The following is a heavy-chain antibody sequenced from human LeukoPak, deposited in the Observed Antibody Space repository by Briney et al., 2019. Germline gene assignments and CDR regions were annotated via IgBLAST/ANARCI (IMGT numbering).Heavy chain of an antibody. Sequence: ASVKVSCKASGYTFTGYYMHWVRQAPGQGLEWMGWINHNSGGTNYAQKFQGRVTMTRDTSISTAYMELSRLRSDDTAVYYCARDRPLITMVRGVIITGFDPWGQGTLVTVSS. D-gene: IGHD3-10*01. J-gene: IGHJ5*02. CDR1: GYTFTGYY. V-gene: IGHV1-2*02. CDR2: INHNSGGT. CDR3: ARDRPLITMVRGVIITGFDP.